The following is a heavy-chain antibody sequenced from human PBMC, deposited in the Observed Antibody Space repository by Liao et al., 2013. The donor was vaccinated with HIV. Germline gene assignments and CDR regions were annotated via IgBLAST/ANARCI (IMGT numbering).Heavy chain of an antibody. Sequence: QLQLQESGPGLVKPSGTLSLTCTVSGGPISSIDYYWAWIRQPPGKGLEWIGYIYYAGDTYYTPSLRRRVTLSVDTSQNRFSLNLSSMTAADTAVYYCATDKYYYDSSGLNRWGQGSLVTVSS. V-gene: IGHV4-39*07. CDR2: IYYAGDT. D-gene: IGHD3-22*01. CDR3: ATDKYYYDSSGLNR. CDR1: GGPISSIDYY. J-gene: IGHJ5*02.